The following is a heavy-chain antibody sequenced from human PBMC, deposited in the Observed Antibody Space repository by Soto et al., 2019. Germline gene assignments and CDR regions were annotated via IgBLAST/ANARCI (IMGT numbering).Heavy chain of an antibody. D-gene: IGHD1-26*01. Sequence: QVQLVESGGGVVQPGRSLRLSCSASAFTFSDYTMHWVRQAPGRGLEWVAIILYDESDQYYSDSVKGRFTISRDNSKNTLYLQMHSLTTEDTAVYYCAKDGTHLWSKQYYFDSWGQGALVTVSS. V-gene: IGHV3-30*18. J-gene: IGHJ4*02. CDR3: AKDGTHLWSKQYYFDS. CDR1: AFTFSDYT. CDR2: ILYDESDQ.